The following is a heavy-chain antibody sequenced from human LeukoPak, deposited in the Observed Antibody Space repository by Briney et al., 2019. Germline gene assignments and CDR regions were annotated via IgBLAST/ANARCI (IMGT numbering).Heavy chain of an antibody. V-gene: IGHV3-74*01. CDR1: GFTFSSYW. Sequence: GGSLRLSCAASGFTFSSYWMHWVRQPPGKGLVWVSYIISDGSSTSNADSVKGRFTVSRDNAKNTLYLQMNSLRAEDTAVYYCARHRRDWYFDLWGRGTLVTVSS. J-gene: IGHJ2*01. CDR2: IISDGSST. CDR3: ARHRRDWYFDL.